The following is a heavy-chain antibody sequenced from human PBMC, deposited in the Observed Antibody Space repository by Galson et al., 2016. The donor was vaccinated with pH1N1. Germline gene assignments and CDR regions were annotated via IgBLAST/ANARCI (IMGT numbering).Heavy chain of an antibody. J-gene: IGHJ4*02. Sequence: SLRLSCAASGFSFSNYSMNWVRQAPGKGLEWVSHISRSGSTIHYADSVKGRFTVSRDNAKNSLYLQMNSLRAEDTAVYYCARPAEQQWLVILPFGYWGQGILVTVSS. CDR1: GFSFSNYS. D-gene: IGHD6-19*01. CDR2: ISRSGSTI. CDR3: ARPAEQQWLVILPFGY. V-gene: IGHV3-48*04.